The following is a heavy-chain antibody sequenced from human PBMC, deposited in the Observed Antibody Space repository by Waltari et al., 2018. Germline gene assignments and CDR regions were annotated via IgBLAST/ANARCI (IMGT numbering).Heavy chain of an antibody. CDR1: GGSFSGYS. CDR2: INHSGST. J-gene: IGHJ4*02. V-gene: IGHV4-34*01. CDR3: ARGLVQWLVPNALGY. Sequence: QVQLQQWGAGLLKPSETLSLTCAVYGGSFSGYSWSWIRQPPGKGLEWIGEINHSGSTNYNPSLKSRVTISVDTSKNQFSLKLSSVTAADTAVYYCARGLVQWLVPNALGYWGQGTLVTVSS. D-gene: IGHD6-19*01.